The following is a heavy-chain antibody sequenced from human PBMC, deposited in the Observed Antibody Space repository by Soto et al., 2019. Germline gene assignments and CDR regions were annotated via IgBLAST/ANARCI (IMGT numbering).Heavy chain of an antibody. CDR1: GYTFTSYG. V-gene: IGHV1-18*04. CDR2: ISAYNGNT. D-gene: IGHD5-18*01. CDR3: ARDLTPQLWTTYYYYYYGMDV. Sequence: ASVKVSCKASGYTFTSYGISWVLQAPGQGLEWMGWISAYNGNTNYAQKLQGRVTMTTDTSTSTAYMELRSLRSDDTAVYYCARDLTPQLWTTYYYYYYGMDVWGQGTTVTVSS. J-gene: IGHJ6*02.